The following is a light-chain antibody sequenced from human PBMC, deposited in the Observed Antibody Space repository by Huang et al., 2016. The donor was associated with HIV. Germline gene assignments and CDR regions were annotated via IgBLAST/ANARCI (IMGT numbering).Light chain of an antibody. Sequence: DIQMTQSPSSLSAFVGDTVTITCRASQGISNSVAWYQQKPGKAPKLLLYSTSRLESGVPSRCRGGGSGTDYTLTIHSLQPDDFATYYCQQYYTSPTFGQGSKVEIK. CDR2: STS. CDR3: QQYYTSPT. J-gene: IGKJ1*01. CDR1: QGISNS. V-gene: IGKV1-NL1*01.